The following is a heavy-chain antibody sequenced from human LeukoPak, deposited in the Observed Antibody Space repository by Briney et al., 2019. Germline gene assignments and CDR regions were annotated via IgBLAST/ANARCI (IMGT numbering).Heavy chain of an antibody. J-gene: IGHJ4*02. CDR2: IYHSGST. V-gene: IGHV4-30-2*01. D-gene: IGHD6-13*01. CDR1: GGSISSGGYY. CDR3: ARVLIAAAPTYYFDY. Sequence: SETLSLTCTVSGGSISSGGYYWSWIRQPPGKGLEWIGYIYHSGSTYYNPSLKSRVTISVDRSKNQFSLKLSSVTAADTAVYYCARVLIAAAPTYYFDYWGQGTLVTVSS.